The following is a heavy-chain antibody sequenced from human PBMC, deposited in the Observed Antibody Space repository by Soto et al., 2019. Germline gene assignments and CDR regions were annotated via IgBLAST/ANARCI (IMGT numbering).Heavy chain of an antibody. CDR2: ISGSGGST. V-gene: IGHV3-23*01. CDR1: GFTFSSYA. CDR3: ASHRPRVVTTYNWFDP. Sequence: PGGSLRLSCAASGFTFSSYAMSWVRQAPGKGLEWVSAISGSGGSTYYADSVKGRFTISRDNSKNTLYLQMNSLRAEDTAVYYCASHRPRVVTTYNWFDPWGQGTLVTVSS. J-gene: IGHJ5*02. D-gene: IGHD3-22*01.